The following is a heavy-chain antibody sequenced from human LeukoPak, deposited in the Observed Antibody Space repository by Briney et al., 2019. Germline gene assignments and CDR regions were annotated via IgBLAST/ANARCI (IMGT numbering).Heavy chain of an antibody. Sequence: GGSLRLSCAASGFTFSSSAMSWFRQAPGKGLEWVSAISNNGGYTYYADSVQGRFTISRDNSKNTLYLQMNSLRAEDTAVYYCAKGITMIVKYYFDYWGQGTLVTVSS. J-gene: IGHJ4*02. CDR2: ISNNGGYT. V-gene: IGHV3-23*01. D-gene: IGHD3-22*01. CDR3: AKGITMIVKYYFDY. CDR1: GFTFSSSA.